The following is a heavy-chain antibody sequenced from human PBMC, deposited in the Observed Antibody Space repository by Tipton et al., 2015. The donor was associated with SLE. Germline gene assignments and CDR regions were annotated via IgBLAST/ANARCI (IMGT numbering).Heavy chain of an antibody. D-gene: IGHD2-21*01. CDR2: IYYSGTT. CDR3: ARFVPDYFDY. V-gene: IGHV4-59*11. Sequence: TLSLTCTVSGGSISSHFWSWVRQPPGKGLEWIGQIYYSGTTNYDPSVKSRVTISVDTSKNQFSLKVTSVTAADTAVYYCARFVPDYFDYWGQGTLVTVSS. CDR1: GGSISSHF. J-gene: IGHJ4*02.